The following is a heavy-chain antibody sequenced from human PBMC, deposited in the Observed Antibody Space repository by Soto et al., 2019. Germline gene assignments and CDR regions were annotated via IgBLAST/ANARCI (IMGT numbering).Heavy chain of an antibody. CDR3: AIEGAGFGY. D-gene: IGHD1-26*01. Sequence: EFQLVESGGGLVQPGGSVRLSCATSGFTFSASSMHWVRQASGKGLEWLGRIRSEAHNYATVYIDLMKGRLNISRDDSQGTMFLQMNNMKTGDTAMYYCAIEGAGFGYWGQGTLVTVSS. V-gene: IGHV3-73*01. CDR1: GFTFSASS. J-gene: IGHJ4*02. CDR2: IRSEAHNYAT.